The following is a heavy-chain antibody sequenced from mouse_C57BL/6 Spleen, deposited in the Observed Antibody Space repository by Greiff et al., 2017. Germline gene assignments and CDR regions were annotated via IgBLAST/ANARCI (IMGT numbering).Heavy chain of an antibody. J-gene: IGHJ3*01. V-gene: IGHV5-4*03. Sequence: EVKVQESGGGLVKPGGSLKLSCAASGFTFSSYAMSWVRQTPEQRLEWVATICDGGSYTYSPDNVKGRFTISSDDDKNNLYHQMSLRKSEDTAMYYCVRALHYGSSYWFAYWGQGTLVTGSA. CDR2: ICDGGSYT. D-gene: IGHD1-1*01. CDR1: GFTFSSYA. CDR3: VRALHYGSSYWFAY.